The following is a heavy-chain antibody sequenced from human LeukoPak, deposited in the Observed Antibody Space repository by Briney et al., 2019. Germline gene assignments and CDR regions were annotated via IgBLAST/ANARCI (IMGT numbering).Heavy chain of an antibody. CDR1: GGSISSSNW. CDR2: INHSGST. J-gene: IGHJ3*02. V-gene: IGHV4-4*02. Sequence: SETLSLTCAVSGGSISSSNWWSWVRQPPGKGLEWIGEINHSGSTNYNPSLKSRVTISVDTSKNQFSLKLSSVTAADTAVYYCASLEFSGYYYNDAFDIWGQGTMVTVSS. D-gene: IGHD3-22*01. CDR3: ASLEFSGYYYNDAFDI.